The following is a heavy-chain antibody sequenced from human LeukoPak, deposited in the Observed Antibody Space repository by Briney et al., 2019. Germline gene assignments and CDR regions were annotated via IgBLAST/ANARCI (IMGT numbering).Heavy chain of an antibody. D-gene: IGHD3-22*01. CDR2: IYYSGST. J-gene: IGHJ3*02. Sequence: PSETLSLTCTVPGGSISSSSYYWGWIRQPPGKGLEWIGSIYYSGSTYYNPSLKSRVTISVDTSKNQFSLKLSSVTAADTAVYYCARQLEYYYDSSGYSDAFDIWGQGTMVTVSS. V-gene: IGHV4-39*01. CDR3: ARQLEYYYDSSGYSDAFDI. CDR1: GGSISSSSYY.